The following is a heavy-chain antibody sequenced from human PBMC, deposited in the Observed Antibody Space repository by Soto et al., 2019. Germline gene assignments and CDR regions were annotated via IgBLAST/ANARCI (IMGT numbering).Heavy chain of an antibody. D-gene: IGHD5-18*01. CDR2: ISYDGSNK. CDR1: GFTFSSYG. CDR3: AKSLLIGGYSYGDVDY. J-gene: IGHJ4*02. Sequence: GGSLRLSCAASGFTFSSYGMHWVRQAPGKGLEWVAVISYDGSNKYYADSVKGRFTISRDNSKNTLYLQMNSLRAEDTAVYYCAKSLLIGGYSYGDVDYWGQGTLVTLYS. V-gene: IGHV3-30*18.